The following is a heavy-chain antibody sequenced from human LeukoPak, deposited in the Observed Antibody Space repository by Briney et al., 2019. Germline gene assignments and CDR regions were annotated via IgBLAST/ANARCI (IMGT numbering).Heavy chain of an antibody. J-gene: IGHJ3*02. CDR3: ARDHSTRDCRGGSCYSNWAFDI. V-gene: IGHV4-59*01. CDR1: GGSISSYY. Sequence: SETLSLTCTVSGGSISSYYWSWIRQPPGKGLEWIGYIYYSGSTNYNPSLKSRVTISVDTSKNQFSLKLSSVTAADTAVYYCARDHSTRDCRGGSCYSNWAFDIWGQGTMVTVSS. CDR2: IYYSGST. D-gene: IGHD2-15*01.